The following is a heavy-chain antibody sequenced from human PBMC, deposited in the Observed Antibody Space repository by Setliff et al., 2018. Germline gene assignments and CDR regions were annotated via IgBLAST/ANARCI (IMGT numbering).Heavy chain of an antibody. D-gene: IGHD6-19*01. V-gene: IGHV5-51*01. CDR3: ARPSAGWSRPFDI. Sequence: GESLKISCKDSGYLFNISWIGWVRQMPGKGLDWMGIIYPGDSHNVKYSPSFHGQVTISVDKSVSTAYLQWNSLQASDTAIYYCARPSAGWSRPFDIWGQGTLVTVSS. CDR2: IYPGDSHNV. CDR1: GYLFNISW. J-gene: IGHJ4*02.